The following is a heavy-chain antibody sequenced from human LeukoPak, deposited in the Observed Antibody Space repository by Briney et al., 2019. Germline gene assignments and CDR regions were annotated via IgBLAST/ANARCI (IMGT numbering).Heavy chain of an antibody. CDR3: ARVDYGGNEDDAFDI. D-gene: IGHD4-23*01. V-gene: IGHV4-59*01. J-gene: IGHJ3*02. CDR1: GGSISSYY. CDR2: IYYSGST. Sequence: KPSETLSLTCTVSGGSISSYYWSWIRQPPGKGLEWIGYIYYSGSTNYNPSLKSRVTISVDTSKNQFSLKLSSVTAADTAVYYCARVDYGGNEDDAFDIWGQGTMVTVSS.